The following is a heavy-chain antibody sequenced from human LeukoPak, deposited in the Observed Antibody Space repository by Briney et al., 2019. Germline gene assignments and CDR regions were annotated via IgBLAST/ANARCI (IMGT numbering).Heavy chain of an antibody. J-gene: IGHJ4*02. CDR3: ARHPPKGSSYDY. Sequence: GASVKVSCKASGYTFTSYGISWVRQAPGQGLEWMGWISTYNGNTNYAQKLQGRVTMTTDTSTSTGYMEPRSLRSDDTAVYYCARHPPKGSSYDYWGQGTLVTVSS. V-gene: IGHV1-18*01. CDR1: GYTFTSYG. D-gene: IGHD3-10*01. CDR2: ISTYNGNT.